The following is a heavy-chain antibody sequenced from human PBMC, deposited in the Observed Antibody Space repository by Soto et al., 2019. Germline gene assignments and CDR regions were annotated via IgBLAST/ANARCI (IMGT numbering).Heavy chain of an antibody. V-gene: IGHV3-30*04. J-gene: IGHJ3*02. D-gene: IGHD7-27*01. CDR1: GFTFSSYA. Sequence: GGSLRLSCAASGFTFSSYAMHWVRQAPGKGLEWVVVISYDGSNKYYADSVKGRFTISRDNSKNTLYLQMNSLRAEDTAVYYCASWGENAFDIWGQGTMVTVSS. CDR2: ISYDGSNK. CDR3: ASWGENAFDI.